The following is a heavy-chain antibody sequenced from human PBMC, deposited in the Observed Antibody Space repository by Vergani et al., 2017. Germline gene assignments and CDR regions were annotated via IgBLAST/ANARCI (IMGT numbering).Heavy chain of an antibody. V-gene: IGHV4-34*01. Sequence: QVQLQQWGAGLLKPSETLSLTCAVYGGSFSGYYWSWIRQPPGKGLEWIGEINHSGSTNYNPSLKSRVTISVATSKNQFSLKLSSVTAADTAVYYCARSAAAGILDYWGQGTLVTVSS. J-gene: IGHJ4*02. CDR3: ARSAAAGILDY. CDR1: GGSFSGYY. D-gene: IGHD6-13*01. CDR2: INHSGST.